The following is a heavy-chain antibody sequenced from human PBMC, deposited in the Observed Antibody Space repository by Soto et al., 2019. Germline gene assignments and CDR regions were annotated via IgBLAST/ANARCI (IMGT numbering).Heavy chain of an antibody. D-gene: IGHD5-18*01. CDR3: AMAQITAKYYFDY. Sequence: GGSLRLSCAASGFIFSDYYMSWIRQAPGKGLEWVSYISGSGSYTNYADSVKGRFTISRDNAKNSLYLQIYSLRAEDTAVYYCAMAQITAKYYFDYWGQGALVTVSS. CDR2: ISGSGSYT. V-gene: IGHV3-11*06. J-gene: IGHJ4*02. CDR1: GFIFSDYY.